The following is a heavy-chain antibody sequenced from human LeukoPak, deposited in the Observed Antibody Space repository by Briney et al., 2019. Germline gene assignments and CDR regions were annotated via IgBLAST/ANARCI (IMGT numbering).Heavy chain of an antibody. D-gene: IGHD3-10*01. Sequence: GGSLRLSCAASGFTFSSYAMSWVRQAPGKGLEWVSAISGSGGSTYYADSVKGRFTISRDNSKNTLYLQMNSLRAEDTAVYYCAKDTPSRSPNYYGSESWNYGMDVWGQGTTVTVSS. CDR1: GFTFSSYA. J-gene: IGHJ6*02. V-gene: IGHV3-23*01. CDR2: ISGSGGST. CDR3: AKDTPSRSPNYYGSESWNYGMDV.